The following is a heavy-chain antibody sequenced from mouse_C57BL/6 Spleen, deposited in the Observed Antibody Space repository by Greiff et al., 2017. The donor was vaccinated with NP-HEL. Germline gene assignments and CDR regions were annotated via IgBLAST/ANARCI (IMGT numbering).Heavy chain of an antibody. CDR1: GYTFTSYW. J-gene: IGHJ2*01. Sequence: QVQLQQPGAELVKPGASVKMSCKASGYTFTSYWITWVKQRPGQGLEWIGDIYPGSGSINYNEKFKSKATLTVDTSSSTAYMQLSSLTSEDSAVYYCAREDGYSRVFDYWGQGTTLTVSS. D-gene: IGHD2-3*01. V-gene: IGHV1-55*01. CDR3: AREDGYSRVFDY. CDR2: IYPGSGSI.